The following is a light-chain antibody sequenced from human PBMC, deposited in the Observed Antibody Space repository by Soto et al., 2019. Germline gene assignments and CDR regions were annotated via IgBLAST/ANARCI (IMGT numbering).Light chain of an antibody. CDR2: DVS. CDR1: SSDVGGYNY. Sequence: QSVLTQPASVSGSPGQSITISCTGTSSDVGGYNYVSWYQHHPGKAPKLMIYDVSNRPSGVSNRFSGSKSGNTASLTISGLQAEAEADYYCSSYTSSSTLVFGGGTKLTVL. V-gene: IGLV2-14*03. J-gene: IGLJ2*01. CDR3: SSYTSSSTLV.